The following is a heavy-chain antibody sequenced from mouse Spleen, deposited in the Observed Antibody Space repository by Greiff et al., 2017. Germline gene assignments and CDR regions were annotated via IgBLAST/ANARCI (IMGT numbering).Heavy chain of an antibody. Sequence: EVQRVESGGGLVQPGGSLKLSCAASGFTFSSYGMSWVRQTPDKRLELVATINSNGGSTYYPDSVKGRFTISRDNAKNTLYLQMSSLKSEDTAMYYCARDSHFAYWGQGTLVTVSA. D-gene: IGHD6-1*01. V-gene: IGHV5-6-3*01. CDR2: INSNGGST. J-gene: IGHJ3*01. CDR1: GFTFSSYG. CDR3: ARDSHFAY.